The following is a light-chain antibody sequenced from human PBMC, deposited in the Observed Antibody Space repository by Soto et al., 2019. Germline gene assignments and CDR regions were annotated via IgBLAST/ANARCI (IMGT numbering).Light chain of an antibody. Sequence: VLSKAPGTLSLTTGERAPLSCRASQRVSSALACYHQQPRQAPPLLIYGASTRAPGIPATFSGSGSGTDFTLTTSTLDPQDFAVYYCHHYGSSPRWTFRQGTKVDI. CDR2: GAS. CDR1: QRVSSA. CDR3: HHYGSSPRWT. J-gene: IGKJ1*01. V-gene: IGKV3-20*01.